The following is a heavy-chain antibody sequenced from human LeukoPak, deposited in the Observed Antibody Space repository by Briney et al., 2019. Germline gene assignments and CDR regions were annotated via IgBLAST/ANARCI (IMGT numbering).Heavy chain of an antibody. D-gene: IGHD1-26*01. V-gene: IGHV4-34*01. CDR2: INHSGST. CDR3: ARGSSVGATRVWFDP. Sequence: PSETLSLTCAVYGGSFSGYYWSWIRQTPGKGLEWIGEINHSGSTNYNPSLKSRVTISVDTSKNQFSLKLSSVTAADTAVYYCARGSSVGATRVWFDPWGQGTLVTVSS. CDR1: GGSFSGYY. J-gene: IGHJ5*02.